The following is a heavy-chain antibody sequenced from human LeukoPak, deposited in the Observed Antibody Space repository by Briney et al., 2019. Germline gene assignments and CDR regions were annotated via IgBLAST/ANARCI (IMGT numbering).Heavy chain of an antibody. D-gene: IGHD3-10*01. Sequence: ASVKVSCKASGYTFTGYYMHWVRQAPGQGLEWMGWINPNSGGTNYAQKFQDRVTMTRDTSIWTAYMELSRLRSDDTAVYYCARYVLSEVYYYGSGRPPIDYWGQGTLVTVSS. CDR1: GYTFTGYY. V-gene: IGHV1-2*02. CDR3: ARYVLSEVYYYGSGRPPIDY. J-gene: IGHJ4*02. CDR2: INPNSGGT.